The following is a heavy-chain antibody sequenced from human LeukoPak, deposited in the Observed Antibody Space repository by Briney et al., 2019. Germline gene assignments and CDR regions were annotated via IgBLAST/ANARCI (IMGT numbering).Heavy chain of an antibody. J-gene: IGHJ4*02. Sequence: KSGGSLRLSCAASGFTFSSYSMNWVRQAPGGGLEWVSSISSSSSYIYYADSVKGRFTISRDNAKNSLYLQMNSLRAADTAVYYCARDDQSESPFDYWGQGTLVTVSS. V-gene: IGHV3-21*01. CDR1: GFTFSSYS. CDR3: ARDDQSESPFDY. CDR2: ISSSSSYI.